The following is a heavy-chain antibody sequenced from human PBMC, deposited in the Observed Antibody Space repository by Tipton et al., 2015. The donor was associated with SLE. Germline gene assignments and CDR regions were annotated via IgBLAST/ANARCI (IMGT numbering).Heavy chain of an antibody. CDR1: GGSFSNSSYY. CDR3: ARDRVGVVPLFDC. CDR2: IYYSGST. V-gene: IGHV4-31*03. Sequence: TLSLTCTVSGGSFSNSSYYWSWIRQPPGEALEWIGYIYYSGSTYYIPSLESRITLSVDTSKNQFSLRLSSVTAADTAVYYCARDRVGVVPLFDCWGQGTLVTVSS. J-gene: IGHJ4*02. D-gene: IGHD3-3*01.